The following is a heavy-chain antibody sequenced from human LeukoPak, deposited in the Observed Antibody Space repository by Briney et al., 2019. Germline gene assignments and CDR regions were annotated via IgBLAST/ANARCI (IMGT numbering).Heavy chain of an antibody. CDR2: IIPIFGTA. J-gene: IGHJ4*02. Sequence: ASVKVSCKASGGTFSSYAISWVRQAPGQGLEWMGGIIPIFGTANYAQKFQGRATITADESTSTAYMELSSLRSEDTAVYYCARVAGDGYPRWGQGTLVTVSS. CDR1: GGTFSSYA. CDR3: ARVAGDGYPR. D-gene: IGHD5-24*01. V-gene: IGHV1-69*13.